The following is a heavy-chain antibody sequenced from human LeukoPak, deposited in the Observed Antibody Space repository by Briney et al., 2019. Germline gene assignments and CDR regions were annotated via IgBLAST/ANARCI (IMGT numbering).Heavy chain of an antibody. CDR1: AFSFSSYG. CDR2: IWYDGSNR. J-gene: IGHJ3*02. CDR3: ARRADDAFDI. Sequence: PGTSLRLSCAASAFSFSSYGMHWVRQAPGKGLEWVALIWYDGSNRYYGDSVKGRFTISRDNSKNTLYLQMNSPRAEDTALYYCARRADDAFDIWGQGTMVTVSS. V-gene: IGHV3-33*01.